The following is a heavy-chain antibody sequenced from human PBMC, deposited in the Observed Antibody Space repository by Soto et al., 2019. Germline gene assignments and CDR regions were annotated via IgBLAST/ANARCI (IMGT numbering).Heavy chain of an antibody. D-gene: IGHD2-8*01. Sequence: QVQLVQSGAEVKKPGASVKVSCKASGYTFTSYDINWVRQATGQGLEWMGWMNPNSGKTGYAQKVQGRVTMARNTSRSTAYMERSSLSSEETAVLYFASSTNDDGDRHWCQAAVVTGSS. CDR2: MNPNSGKT. V-gene: IGHV1-8*01. J-gene: IGHJ4*02. CDR1: GYTFTSYD. CDR3: ASSTNDDGDRH.